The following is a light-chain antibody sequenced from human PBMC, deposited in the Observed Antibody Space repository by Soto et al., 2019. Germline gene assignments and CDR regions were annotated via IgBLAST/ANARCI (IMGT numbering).Light chain of an antibody. CDR1: SSDVGSYNL. CDR3: CSYAGSGTWV. V-gene: IGLV2-23*01. CDR2: EGS. Sequence: QSALTQPASVSGSPGQSITISCTGTSSDVGSYNLVSWCQQHPGKAPKLMIYEGSKRPSGVSNRFSGSKSDNTASLTISGLQAEDEADYYCCSYAGSGTWVFGGGTQLTVL. J-gene: IGLJ3*02.